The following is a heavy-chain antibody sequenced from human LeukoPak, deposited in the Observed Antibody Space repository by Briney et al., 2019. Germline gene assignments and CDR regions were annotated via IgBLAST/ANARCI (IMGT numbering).Heavy chain of an antibody. CDR2: IKRDGSSI. V-gene: IGHV3-74*03. CDR1: GFTFSNYW. D-gene: IGHD3-10*01. J-gene: IGHJ4*02. Sequence: GESLRLSCVASGFTFSNYWMHWVRQAPGKGLVWVSRIKRDGSSITYADSVKGRFTISRDNAKNTLYLQMNSLRAEDTAVYYCARAKPKNMVRGLIMRRESRYYFDYWGQGTLVTVSS. CDR3: ARAKPKNMVRGLIMRRESRYYFDY.